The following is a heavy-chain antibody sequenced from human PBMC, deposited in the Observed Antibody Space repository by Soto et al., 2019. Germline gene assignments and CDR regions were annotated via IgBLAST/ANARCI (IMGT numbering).Heavy chain of an antibody. CDR1: EFTFSTYA. V-gene: IGHV3-48*01. CDR3: ARDQSRGQVFYYYMDV. CDR2: ISSSSQNI. Sequence: EVQLVESGGGLFQPGGSLRLSCAASEFTFSTYAMNWVRQAPGKGLEWGSYISSSSQNIRYADPVKGRFTISRDNAKNSLYLQMNRLRAEDTAVYYCARDQSRGQVFYYYMDVWGKGTTVTVSS. D-gene: IGHD3-10*01. J-gene: IGHJ6*03.